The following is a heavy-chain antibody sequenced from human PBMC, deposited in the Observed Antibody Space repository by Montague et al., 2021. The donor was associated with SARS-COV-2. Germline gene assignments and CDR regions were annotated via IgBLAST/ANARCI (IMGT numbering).Heavy chain of an antibody. J-gene: IGHJ4*02. D-gene: IGHD3-22*01. Sequence: SLRLSCSASGFTFSDYYMSWIRQAPGKGLEWISYISSSGSTIYYADSVKGRFTISRDNAKNSLYLQMNSLRAEDTAVYYCVRDTRYYYDSSGCPDYWGQGTLVTVSS. CDR1: GFTFSDYY. V-gene: IGHV3-11*01. CDR3: VRDTRYYYDSSGCPDY. CDR2: ISSSGSTI.